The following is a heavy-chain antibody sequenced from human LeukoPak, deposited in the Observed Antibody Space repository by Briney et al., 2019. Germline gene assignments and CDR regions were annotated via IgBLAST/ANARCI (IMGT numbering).Heavy chain of an antibody. D-gene: IGHD1-26*01. CDR3: AGAESFYSLISQGYYFDY. CDR1: GYTLTELS. Sequence: ASVKVSCKVSGYTLTELSMHWVRQAPGKGLEWMGGFDPEDGETIYAQKFQGRVTITTDESTSTAYMELSSLRSEDTAVYYCAGAESFYSLISQGYYFDYWGQGTLVTVSS. CDR2: FDPEDGET. J-gene: IGHJ4*02. V-gene: IGHV1-24*01.